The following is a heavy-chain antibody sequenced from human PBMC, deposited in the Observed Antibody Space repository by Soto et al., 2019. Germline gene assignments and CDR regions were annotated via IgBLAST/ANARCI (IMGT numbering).Heavy chain of an antibody. CDR1: GGSISSYY. D-gene: IGHD1-26*01. J-gene: IGHJ4*02. V-gene: IGHV4-59*01. CDR2: IYYSGST. CDR3: ARESGSYRFDY. Sequence: SETLSLTCTVSGGSISSYYWSWIRQPPGKGLEWIGYIYYSGSTNYNPSLKSRVTISVDTSKNQFSLKLSSVTAADTAVYYCARESGSYRFDYWGQGTLVTVSS.